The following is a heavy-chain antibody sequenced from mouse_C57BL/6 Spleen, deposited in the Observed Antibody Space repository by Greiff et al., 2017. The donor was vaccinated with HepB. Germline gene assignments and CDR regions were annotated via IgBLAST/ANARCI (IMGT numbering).Heavy chain of an antibody. J-gene: IGHJ3*01. V-gene: IGHV1-76*01. CDR2: IYPGSGNT. D-gene: IGHD2-4*01. CDR1: GYTFTDYY. Sequence: QVQLQQSGAELVRPGASVKLSCKASGYTFTDYYINWVKQRPGQGLEWIARIYPGSGNTYYNEKFKGKATLTAEKSSSTAYMQLSSLTSEDSAVYFCARGDYMGLRPWFAYWGQGTLVTVSA. CDR3: ARGDYMGLRPWFAY.